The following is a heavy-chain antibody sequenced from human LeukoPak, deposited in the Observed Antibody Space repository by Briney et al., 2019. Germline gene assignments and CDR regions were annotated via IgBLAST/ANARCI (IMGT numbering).Heavy chain of an antibody. V-gene: IGHV3-66*01. CDR2: IYSGGSA. D-gene: IGHD6-25*01. Sequence: GGSLRLSCSASGFTVGNNYMTWVRQAPGKGLEWVSIIYSGGSAYYADSVKGRFTISRDNSKNTLYLQMNSLRAEDTSVYYCARASPAGAFDYWGQGTLVTVSS. J-gene: IGHJ4*02. CDR3: ARASPAGAFDY. CDR1: GFTVGNNY.